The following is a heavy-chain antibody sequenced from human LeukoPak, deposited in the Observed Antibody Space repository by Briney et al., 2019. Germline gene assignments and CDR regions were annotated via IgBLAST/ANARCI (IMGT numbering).Heavy chain of an antibody. J-gene: IGHJ6*02. CDR2: IYYSGST. D-gene: IGHD2-15*01. CDR1: GGSISTFY. V-gene: IGHV4-59*01. Sequence: SETLSLTCTVSGGSISTFYWGWIRQPPGKGLEWIGYIYYSGSTNYNPSLKSRLTISVDTSKNQFSMKLNSVTAADTAVYHCARDRDIGTYYYYYGMDVWGQGTTVTVSS. CDR3: ARDRDIGTYYYYYGMDV.